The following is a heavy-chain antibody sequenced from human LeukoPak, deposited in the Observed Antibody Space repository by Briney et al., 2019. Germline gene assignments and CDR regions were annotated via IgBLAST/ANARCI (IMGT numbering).Heavy chain of an antibody. D-gene: IGHD6-13*01. Sequence: SLRLSCAASGFTFSSYAMHWVRQAPGKXLEWVAVISHDGSNKYYADSVKGRFTISRDNSKNTLYLQMNSLRAEDTAVYYCARGELAAAGMFYWGQGTLVTVSS. CDR2: ISHDGSNK. CDR1: GFTFSSYA. J-gene: IGHJ4*02. CDR3: ARGELAAAGMFY. V-gene: IGHV3-30-3*01.